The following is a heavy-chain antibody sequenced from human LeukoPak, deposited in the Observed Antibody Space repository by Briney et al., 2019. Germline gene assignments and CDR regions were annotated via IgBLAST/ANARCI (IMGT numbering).Heavy chain of an antibody. CDR2: INPNSGGT. J-gene: IGHJ6*03. CDR3: ARRENYVFGSVYYTGYYYYNRDV. D-gene: IGHD3-3*01. Sequence: ASVKVSCKASGYTFTGYYMHWVRQAPGQGLEWMGRINPNSGGTNYAQKLQGRVTMTTDTSTSTAYMELRSLRSDDTAVYYCARRENYVFGSVYYTGYYYYNRDVGGKGTTVTVS. V-gene: IGHV1-2*06. CDR1: GYTFTGYY.